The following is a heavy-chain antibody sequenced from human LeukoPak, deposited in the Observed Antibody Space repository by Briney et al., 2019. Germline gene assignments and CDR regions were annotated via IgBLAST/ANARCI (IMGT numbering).Heavy chain of an antibody. D-gene: IGHD6-13*01. CDR1: GFTFSSYA. Sequence: GGSLRLSCEASGFTFSSYAMSWVRQAPGKGLEWVSAISGSGGSTYYADSVKGRFTISRDNSKNTLYLQMNSLRAEDTAVYYCAKHYIAAAGTEYNWFDPWGQGTLVTVSS. V-gene: IGHV3-23*01. CDR2: ISGSGGST. CDR3: AKHYIAAAGTEYNWFDP. J-gene: IGHJ5*02.